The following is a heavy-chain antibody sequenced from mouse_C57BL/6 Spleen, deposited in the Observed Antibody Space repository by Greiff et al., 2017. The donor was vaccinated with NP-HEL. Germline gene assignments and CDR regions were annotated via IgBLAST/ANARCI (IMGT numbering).Heavy chain of an antibody. CDR2: IWGDGST. V-gene: IGHV2-3*01. Sequence: VKLQESGPGLVAPSQSLSITCTVSGFSLTSYGVSWVRQPPGKGLEWLGVIWGDGSTNYHSALISRLSISKDNSKSQVFLKLSSLQTDDTATYYCAKYDYDVIFAYWGQGTLVTVSA. J-gene: IGHJ3*01. CDR1: GFSLTSYG. CDR3: AKYDYDVIFAY. D-gene: IGHD2-4*01.